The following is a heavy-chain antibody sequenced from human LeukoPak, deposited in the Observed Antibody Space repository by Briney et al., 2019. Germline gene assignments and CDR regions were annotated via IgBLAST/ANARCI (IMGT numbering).Heavy chain of an antibody. CDR1: GGSISSYY. J-gene: IGHJ5*02. D-gene: IGHD3-22*01. CDR2: IYYSGST. V-gene: IGHV4-59*01. CDR3: ARLFRYYYDSSGYITPPNNWFDP. Sequence: SETLSLTCTVSGGSISSYYWSWIRQPPGKGLEWIGYIYYSGSTNYNPSLKSRVTISVDTSKNQFSLKLSSVTAADTAVYYCARLFRYYYDSSGYITPPNNWFDPWGQGTLVTVSS.